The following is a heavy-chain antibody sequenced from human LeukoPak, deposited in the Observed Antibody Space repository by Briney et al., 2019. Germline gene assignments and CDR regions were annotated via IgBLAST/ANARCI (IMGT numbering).Heavy chain of an antibody. CDR3: ARKSRADY. CDR1: PNTFTNFW. CDR2: IYPGDSET. Sequence: GESLKISCQGSPNTFTNFWISWVRQMPGKGLEWMGIIYPGDSETRYSPSFQGQVTISADKSISTAYLQWSRLKASDTAMYYCARKSRADYWGQGTLVTVSS. V-gene: IGHV5-51*01. J-gene: IGHJ4*02.